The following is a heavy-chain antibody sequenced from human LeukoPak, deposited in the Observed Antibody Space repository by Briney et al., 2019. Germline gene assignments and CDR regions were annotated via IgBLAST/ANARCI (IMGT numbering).Heavy chain of an antibody. D-gene: IGHD6-13*01. V-gene: IGHV3-23*01. CDR3: AKLGSSSWYGYYFDY. CDR2: ISGSGGST. Sequence: PGGSLRLSCAASGFTFTSYWMHWVRQAPGKGLEWVSAISGSGGSTYYADSVKGRFTISRDNSKNTLYLQMNSLRAEDTAVYYCAKLGSSSWYGYYFDYWGQGTLVTVSS. J-gene: IGHJ4*02. CDR1: GFTFTSYW.